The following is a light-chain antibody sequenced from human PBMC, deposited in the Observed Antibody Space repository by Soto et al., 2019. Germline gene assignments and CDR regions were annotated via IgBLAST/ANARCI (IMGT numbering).Light chain of an antibody. J-gene: IGKJ1*01. CDR3: QQYNGYRWT. CDR1: QDIGTL. CDR2: AAS. V-gene: IGKV1-5*01. Sequence: IHMTQSPSTLSASVVYRFTMTGRASQDIGTLLAWYQQKPEKAPKLLIYAASSLQSGVPSRFSGGGSGTDFTLTISSLQPEDFATYYCQQYNGYRWTFGQGTKVDIK.